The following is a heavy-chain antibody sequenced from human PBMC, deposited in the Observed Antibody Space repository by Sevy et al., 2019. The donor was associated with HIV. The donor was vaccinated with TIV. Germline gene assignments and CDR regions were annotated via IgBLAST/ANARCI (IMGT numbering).Heavy chain of an antibody. J-gene: IGHJ4*02. CDR1: GFTFSKYS. CDR3: AREGCTKPHDY. CDR2: LSFGCGEI. Sequence: GGSLRLSCAASGFTFSKYSMSWVRQPPGKGLEWVSTLSFGCGEIKYADSWKGRFTMSRENSKGSVYLQMNNLRPEDTAVNYCAREGCTKPHDYWGQGTLVTVSS. D-gene: IGHD2-8*01. V-gene: IGHV3-23*01.